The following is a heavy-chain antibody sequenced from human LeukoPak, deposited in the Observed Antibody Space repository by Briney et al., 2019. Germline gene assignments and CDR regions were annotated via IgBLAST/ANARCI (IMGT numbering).Heavy chain of an antibody. D-gene: IGHD3-10*01. J-gene: IGHJ4*02. CDR2: ISSSTSTI. V-gene: IGHV3-48*01. Sequence: GGSLRLSCVASGFTFSSYAMSWVRQAPGKGLEWVSYISSSTSTIYNADSVKGRFTISRDSAKNSLYLQMNSLRAEDTAVYYCARHYYGSGSYLDYWGRGTLVTVSS. CDR1: GFTFSSYA. CDR3: ARHYYGSGSYLDY.